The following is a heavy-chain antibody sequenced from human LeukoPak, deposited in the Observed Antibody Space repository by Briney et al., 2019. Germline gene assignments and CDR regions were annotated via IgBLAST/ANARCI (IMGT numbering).Heavy chain of an antibody. Sequence: ASVKVSCKASGYSFTTYNVHWLRQAPGQGLEWMGIINPTDGSTSYAQNFQGRVTVTRDTSTSTVYMELSSLRSEDTAVYYCARVSDIVYSRGFHTWGQGTLVTVSS. D-gene: IGHD2-15*01. CDR1: GYSFTTYN. CDR2: INPTDGST. CDR3: ARVSDIVYSRGFHT. V-gene: IGHV1-46*01. J-gene: IGHJ5*02.